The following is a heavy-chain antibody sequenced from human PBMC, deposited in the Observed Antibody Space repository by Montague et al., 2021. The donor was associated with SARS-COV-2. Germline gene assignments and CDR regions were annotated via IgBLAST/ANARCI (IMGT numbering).Heavy chain of an antibody. CDR1: GGSITSHF. V-gene: IGHV4-59*11. D-gene: IGHD3-22*01. CDR2: TSHSGYTANSPSLKSRST. CDR3: ARGPRITMIVVVITDIWFDP. J-gene: IGHJ5*02. Sequence: SETLSLTCDVSGGSITSHFWSWVRQPPGKGLEWIGYTSHSGYTANSPSLKSRSTNSNPSLKSRLTISVDTSKNQFSLKLSSVTAADTAVYYCARGPRITMIVVVITDIWFDPWGQGTLVTVSS.